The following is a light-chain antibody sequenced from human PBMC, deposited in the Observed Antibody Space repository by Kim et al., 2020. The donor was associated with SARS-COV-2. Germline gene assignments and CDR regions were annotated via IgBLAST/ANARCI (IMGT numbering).Light chain of an antibody. CDR3: QQCNSYPYT. CDR2: DAS. V-gene: IGKV1-5*01. Sequence: DIQMTQYPSTLSASVGDRVTITCRASQSISSWLAWYQQKPGKAPKLLIYDASNLESGVPSRFSGSGSGTEFTLTISSLQPDDFATYYCQQCNSYPYTFGQGTKLEIK. CDR1: QSISSW. J-gene: IGKJ2*01.